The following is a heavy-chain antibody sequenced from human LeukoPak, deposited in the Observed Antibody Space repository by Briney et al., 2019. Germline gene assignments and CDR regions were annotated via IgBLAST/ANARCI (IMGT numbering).Heavy chain of an antibody. J-gene: IGHJ4*02. D-gene: IGHD2-2*01. CDR1: GGSISSGSYY. V-gene: IGHV4-61*01. CDR3: ARQVGYCSSTSCPFDY. CDR2: IYYSGST. Sequence: SETLSLTCTVSGGSISSGSYYWSWIRQPPGKGLEWIGYIYYSGSTNYNPSLKSRVTISVDTSKNQFSLKLSSVTAADTAVYYCARQVGYCSSTSCPFDYWGQGTLVTVSS.